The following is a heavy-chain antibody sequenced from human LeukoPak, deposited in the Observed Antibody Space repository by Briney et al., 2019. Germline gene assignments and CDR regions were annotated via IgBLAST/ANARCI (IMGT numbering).Heavy chain of an antibody. J-gene: IGHJ6*03. Sequence: GGSLRLSCAASGFTFSSYWMSWVRQAPGKGLEWVANIKQDGSEKYYVDSVKGRFTISRDNAKNSLYLQMNSLRAEDTAVYYCARSYCDILTGPYYYYYYMDVWGKGTTVTVSS. CDR2: IKQDGSEK. V-gene: IGHV3-7*01. CDR1: GFTFSSYW. D-gene: IGHD3-9*01. CDR3: ARSYCDILTGPYYYYYYMDV.